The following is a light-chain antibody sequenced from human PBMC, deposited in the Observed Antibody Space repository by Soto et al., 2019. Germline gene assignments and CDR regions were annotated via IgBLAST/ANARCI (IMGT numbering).Light chain of an antibody. CDR2: KAS. CDR3: QQYNSYLALT. V-gene: IGKV1-5*03. Sequence: DIQMTQSPSTLSASVGDRVTITCRASQSISSWLAWYQQKPGKAPKLLIYKASSLESGVPSRFSGSGSGTEFTLTISSLQPDDLATYYCQQYNSYLALTVGGGTKVDIK. J-gene: IGKJ4*01. CDR1: QSISSW.